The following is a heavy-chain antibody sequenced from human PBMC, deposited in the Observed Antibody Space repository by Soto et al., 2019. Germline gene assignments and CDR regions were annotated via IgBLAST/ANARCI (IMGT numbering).Heavy chain of an antibody. V-gene: IGHV1-8*01. CDR3: ARVHSSGWYLSYFFYCIGV. CDR1: GYTFTSYD. Sequence: ASVKVSCKASGYTFTSYDINWVRQATGQGLEWMGWMNPNSGNTGYAQKFQGRVTMTRNTSISTAYMELSSLRSEDTAVYYCARVHSSGWYLSYFFYCIGVWRQVTTFP. J-gene: IGHJ6*02. CDR2: MNPNSGNT. D-gene: IGHD6-19*01.